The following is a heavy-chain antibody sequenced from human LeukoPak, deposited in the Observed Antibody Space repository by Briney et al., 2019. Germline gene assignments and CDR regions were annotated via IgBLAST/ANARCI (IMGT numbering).Heavy chain of an antibody. D-gene: IGHD1-1*01. V-gene: IGHV3-48*03. CDR1: GFTFSSYE. Sequence: GGSLRLSCAASGFTFSSYEMNWVRQAPGKGLEWVSYISSSGSTIYYADSVKGRFTISRDNAKNSPYLQMNSLRAEDTAVYYCARDLTTLRSGMDVWGQGTTVTV. CDR2: ISSSGSTI. J-gene: IGHJ6*02. CDR3: ARDLTTLRSGMDV.